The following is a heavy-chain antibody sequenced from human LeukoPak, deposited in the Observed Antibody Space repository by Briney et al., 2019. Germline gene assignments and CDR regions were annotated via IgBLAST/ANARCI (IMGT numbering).Heavy chain of an antibody. V-gene: IGHV3-21*01. D-gene: IGHD3-10*02. Sequence: GGSLRLPCAASGFTFSSYTMNWVRQAPGKGLEWVSLISSSSSHIHYADSVRDRFTISRDNAKNSLYLQMKSLRAEDTAVYYCAELGITMIGGVWGKGTTVTISS. CDR3: AELGITMIGGV. CDR1: GFTFSSYT. CDR2: ISSSSSHI. J-gene: IGHJ6*04.